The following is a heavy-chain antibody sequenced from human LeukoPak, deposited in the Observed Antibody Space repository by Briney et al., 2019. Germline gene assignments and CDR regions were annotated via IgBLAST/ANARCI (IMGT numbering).Heavy chain of an antibody. Sequence: SETLALTCTVSGGSISSTSYYWAWIRQPPGKGLEWIGSIYYIGSTYYSPSLKSRVTMSVDTSKNQFALKLSAVTAADTAVYYCARRSSAWYPFDPWGQGTPVTVSS. V-gene: IGHV4-39*01. D-gene: IGHD6-19*01. J-gene: IGHJ5*02. CDR3: ARRSSAWYPFDP. CDR2: IYYIGST. CDR1: GGSISSTSYY.